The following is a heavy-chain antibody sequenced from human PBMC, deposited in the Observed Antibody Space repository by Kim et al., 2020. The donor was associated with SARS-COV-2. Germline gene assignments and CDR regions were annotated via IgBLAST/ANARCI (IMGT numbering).Heavy chain of an antibody. V-gene: IGHV3-33*01. CDR2: IWYDGSNK. Sequence: GGSLRLSCAASGFTFSSYGMHWVRQAPGKGLEWVAVIWYDGSNKYYADSVKGRFTISRDNSKNTLYLQMNSLRAEDTAVYYCARENSSGWKERFDYWGQGTLVTVSS. D-gene: IGHD6-19*01. J-gene: IGHJ4*02. CDR1: GFTFSSYG. CDR3: ARENSSGWKERFDY.